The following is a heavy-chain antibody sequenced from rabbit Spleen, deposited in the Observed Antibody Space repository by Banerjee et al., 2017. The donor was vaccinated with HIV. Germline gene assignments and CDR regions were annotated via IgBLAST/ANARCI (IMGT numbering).Heavy chain of an antibody. V-gene: IGHV1S45*01. CDR1: GFSFSSGYD. CDR3: ARGSAAMTMVITGYYLNL. J-gene: IGHJ4*01. Sequence: QEQLEESGGDLVKAGGTLTLTCKASGFSFSSGYDMCWVRQAPGKGLEWIACINTYTDKGVYATWAKGRFTFSKTSSTTVTLQMTSLTAADTATYFCARGSAAMTMVITGYYLNLWGPGTLVTVS. D-gene: IGHD2-1*01. CDR2: INTYTDKG.